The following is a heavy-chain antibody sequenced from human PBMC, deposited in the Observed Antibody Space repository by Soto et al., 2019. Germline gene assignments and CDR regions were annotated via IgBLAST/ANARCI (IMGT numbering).Heavy chain of an antibody. Sequence: PGGSLRLSCAASGFTFSRYAMRWVRQATGKGLEWVSAISGSGGSTYYADSVKGRFTISRDNSKNTLYLQMNSLRAEDTAVYYCAKDFLDTAMVTSKNYYYYYGMDVWGQGTTVTVSS. V-gene: IGHV3-23*01. CDR2: ISGSGGST. D-gene: IGHD5-18*01. CDR1: GFTFSRYA. J-gene: IGHJ6*02. CDR3: AKDFLDTAMVTSKNYYYYYGMDV.